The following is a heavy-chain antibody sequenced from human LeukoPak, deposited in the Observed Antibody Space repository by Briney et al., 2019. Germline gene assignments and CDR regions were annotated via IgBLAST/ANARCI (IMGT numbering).Heavy chain of an antibody. Sequence: GGSLRLSCAASEFSVGSNYMTWVRQAPGKGLEWVSLIYSGGSTYYADSVKGRFTISRDNSKNTLYLQMNSLRAEDTAVYYCASFSVTTLKEVRDWGQGTLVTVSS. CDR2: IYSGGST. J-gene: IGHJ4*02. CDR3: ASFSVTTLKEVRD. CDR1: EFSVGSNY. V-gene: IGHV3-66*01. D-gene: IGHD3-10*01.